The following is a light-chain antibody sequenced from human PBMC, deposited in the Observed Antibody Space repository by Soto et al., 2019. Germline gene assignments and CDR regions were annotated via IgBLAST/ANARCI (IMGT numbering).Light chain of an antibody. V-gene: IGLV2-14*01. CDR3: AAWDDRLSDLL. CDR2: EVN. CDR1: STDVGGYNY. Sequence: QSVLAQPSSVSGSPGQSITISCTGTSTDVGGYNYVSWYQHHPGKGPKLIIYEVNNRPSGVSDRFSGSKSGNKASLTISNLEAEDESDYYCAAWDDRLSDLLFXGGTKVTVL. J-gene: IGLJ2*01.